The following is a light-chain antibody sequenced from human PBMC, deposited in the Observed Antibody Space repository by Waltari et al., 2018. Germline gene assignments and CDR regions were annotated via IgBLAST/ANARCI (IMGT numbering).Light chain of an antibody. CDR3: GTWDSILNGHWV. CDR1: SSNIANTY. J-gene: IGLJ3*02. CDR2: EKN. Sequence: QSVLTPPPSVSSAPGQQVSISCSGSSSNIANTYVPWYRQVPGTAPQLLSYEKNKRPSGIPDRFSGSKSGTSATLVITGLQTGDEADYYCGTWDSILNGHWVFGGGTKVTVL. V-gene: IGLV1-51*02.